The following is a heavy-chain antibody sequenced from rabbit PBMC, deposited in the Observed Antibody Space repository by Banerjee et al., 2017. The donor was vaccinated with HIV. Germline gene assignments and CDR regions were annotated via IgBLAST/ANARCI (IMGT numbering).Heavy chain of an antibody. Sequence: QEQLVESGGGLVQPGGSLKLSCKASGFDFSSYGVSWVRQAPGKGLEWIGYIDNGDGSTYYANWVNGRFTISRSTSLNTVTLQMTSLTAADTATYFCARDGSSGYDIWGPGTLVTVS. CDR3: ARDGSSGYDI. V-gene: IGHV1S47*01. D-gene: IGHD1-1*01. J-gene: IGHJ2*01. CDR1: GFDFSSYG. CDR2: IDNGDGST.